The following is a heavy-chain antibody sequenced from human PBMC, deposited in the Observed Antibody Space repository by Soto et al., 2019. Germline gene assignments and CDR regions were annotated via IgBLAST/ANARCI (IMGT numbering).Heavy chain of an antibody. J-gene: IGHJ4*02. CDR1: GYSFIYYY. CDR2: IDRNGGST. CDR3: ARAPANYGDSMYYFHX. V-gene: IGHV1-46*01. Sequence: ASVKVSCKASGYSFIYYYIHWVRQAPGQGLEWMGLIDRNGGSTTYAQNFQGRITLTRDTSTSTVYMELSSLRSDDTAVYYCARAPANYGDSMYYFHXWGQGTMVTVSX. D-gene: IGHD4-17*01.